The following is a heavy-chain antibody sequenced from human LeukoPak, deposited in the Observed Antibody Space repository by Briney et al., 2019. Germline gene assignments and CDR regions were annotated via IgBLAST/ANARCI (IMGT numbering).Heavy chain of an antibody. D-gene: IGHD2-21*02. CDR3: ARDCGGDCYLGDAFDI. J-gene: IGHJ3*02. CDR2: ISSSSSYI. V-gene: IGHV3-21*04. CDR1: GFTFSSYS. Sequence: GGSLRLSCAASGFTFSSYSMNWVRQAPGKGLEWVSSISSSSSYIYYADSVKGRFTISRDNAKNSLYLQMNSLRSEDTAVYYCARDCGGDCYLGDAFDIWGQGTMVTVSS.